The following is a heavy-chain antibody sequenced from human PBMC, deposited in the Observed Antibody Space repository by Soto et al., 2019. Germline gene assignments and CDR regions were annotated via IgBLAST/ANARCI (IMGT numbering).Heavy chain of an antibody. CDR1: GFTFSSYA. V-gene: IGHV3-23*01. J-gene: IGHJ5*02. CDR2: ISGSGGST. CDR3: AKDALITMVRGVIRPHWFDP. Sequence: GGSLRLSCAASGFTFSSYAMSWVRQAPGKGLEWVSAISGSGGSTYYADSVKGRFTISRDNSKNTLYLQMNSLRAEDTAVYYCAKDALITMVRGVIRPHWFDPWGQGTLVTVSS. D-gene: IGHD3-10*01.